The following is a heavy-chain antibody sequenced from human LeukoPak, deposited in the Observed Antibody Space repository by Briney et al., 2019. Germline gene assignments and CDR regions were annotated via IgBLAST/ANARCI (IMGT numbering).Heavy chain of an antibody. CDR3: ARDTDSLDYGDYNLSYAFDI. CDR2: LSYDGSNK. D-gene: IGHD4-17*01. V-gene: IGHV3-30-3*01. Sequence: GGSRRLSCAASGFTFSSYAMHWVRQAPGKGLEWVAVLSYDGSNKYYADSVKGRFTISRDNSKNTLYLQMNSLRAEDTAVYYCARDTDSLDYGDYNLSYAFDIWGQGTMVTVSS. J-gene: IGHJ3*02. CDR1: GFTFSSYA.